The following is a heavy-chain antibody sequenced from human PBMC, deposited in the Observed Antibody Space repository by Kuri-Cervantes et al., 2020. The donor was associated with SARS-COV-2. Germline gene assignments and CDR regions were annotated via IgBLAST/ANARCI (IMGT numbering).Heavy chain of an antibody. V-gene: IGHV3-30*10. J-gene: IGHJ4*01. D-gene: IGHD6-19*01. CDR1: GFGFSGYP. CDR2: ISSDGTKT. Sequence: GESLKISCAASGFGFSGYPVHWVRQAPGKGLEWVAVISSDGTKTYYTDSVKGRFTISRDNSKNTLYLQMNSLRPEDTALYYCARDVAGDLDYWGQGTLVTVSS. CDR3: ARDVAGDLDY.